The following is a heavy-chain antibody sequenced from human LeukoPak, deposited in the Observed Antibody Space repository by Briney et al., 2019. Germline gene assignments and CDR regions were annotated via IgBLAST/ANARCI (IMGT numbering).Heavy chain of an antibody. CDR3: ARVYSSSWYGPFDI. CDR2: IYYSGST. Sequence: SETPSLTCTVSGGSISSYYWSWIRQPPGKGLEWIGYIYYSGSTNYNPSLKSRVTISVGTSKNQFSLKLSSVTAADTAVYYCARVYSSSWYGPFDIWGQGTMVTVSS. CDR1: GGSISSYY. D-gene: IGHD6-13*01. J-gene: IGHJ3*02. V-gene: IGHV4-59*01.